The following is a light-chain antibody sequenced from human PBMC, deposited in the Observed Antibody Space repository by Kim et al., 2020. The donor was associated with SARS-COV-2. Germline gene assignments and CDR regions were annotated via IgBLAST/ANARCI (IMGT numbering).Light chain of an antibody. CDR3: QSYDISLSGRV. CDR1: SSNIGAGFE. CDR2: ANV. J-gene: IGLJ1*01. V-gene: IGLV1-40*01. Sequence: VTTSCTGSSSNIGAGFEVHWYQQLPGPAPKLLIYANVNRPSGVPGRFSGSKSGTSASLAITGLQSEDEADYSCQSYDISLSGRVFGTGTKVTVL.